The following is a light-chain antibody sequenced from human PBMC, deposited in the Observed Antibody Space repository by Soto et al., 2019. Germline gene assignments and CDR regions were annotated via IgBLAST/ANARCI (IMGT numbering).Light chain of an antibody. CDR1: QSVSSSY. J-gene: IGKJ2*01. V-gene: IGKV3-20*01. CDR2: GSS. CDR3: QQYGSSPRT. Sequence: EIVLTQSPGTLSLSPGERATLSCRASQSVSSSYLAWYQQKPGQAPRLLISGSSSRATGIPDRFSGSGSGTDFTLTISRLEPEDFAVYYCQQYGSSPRTFGQGTKLEIK.